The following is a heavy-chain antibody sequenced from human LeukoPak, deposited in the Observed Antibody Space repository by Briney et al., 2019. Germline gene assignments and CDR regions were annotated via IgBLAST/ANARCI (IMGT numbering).Heavy chain of an antibody. CDR1: ASSFADYW. Sequence: GESLKISWKGSASSFADYWIGGGREMPGKGLERMGIIYPGDSDTRYSPSFEGQVTISADKSISTAYLQWSSLKASDSALYYCARLAGSYPGSPFDYWGQGTLVTVSS. J-gene: IGHJ4*02. CDR3: ARLAGSYPGSPFDY. D-gene: IGHD1-26*01. V-gene: IGHV5-51*01. CDR2: IYPGDSDT.